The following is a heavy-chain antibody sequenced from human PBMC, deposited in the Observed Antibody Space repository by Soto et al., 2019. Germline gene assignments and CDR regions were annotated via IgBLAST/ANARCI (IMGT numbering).Heavy chain of an antibody. V-gene: IGHV4-59*01. J-gene: IGHJ4*02. CDR3: ARTSTGVTFLFDY. CDR1: GVSISRYY. Sequence: QVQLQESGPGLVKPSGTLSLTCTVSGVSISRYYWSWIQQPPGKGLEWIGYIYHGGLANYNPSLKSRLTISEDTSKNQFSLNLSSVTAADTAVYYCARTSTGVTFLFDYWGQGTLVTVSS. D-gene: IGHD2-8*01. CDR2: IYHGGLA.